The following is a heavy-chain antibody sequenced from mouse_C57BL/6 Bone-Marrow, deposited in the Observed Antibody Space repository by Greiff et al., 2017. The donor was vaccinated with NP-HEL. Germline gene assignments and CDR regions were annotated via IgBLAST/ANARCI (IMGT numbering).Heavy chain of an antibody. CDR3: ASPGMDY. CDR2: ISYDGSN. J-gene: IGHJ4*01. V-gene: IGHV3-6*01. Sequence: ESGPGLVKPSQSLSLTCSVTGYSITSGYYWNWIRQFPGNKLEWMGYISYDGSNNSNPSLKNRISITRDTSNNQFFLKLNSVTTEDTATYYCASPGMDYWGQGTSVTVSS. CDR1: GYSITSGYY.